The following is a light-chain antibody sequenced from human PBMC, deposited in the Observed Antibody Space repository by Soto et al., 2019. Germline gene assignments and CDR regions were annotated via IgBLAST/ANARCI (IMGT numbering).Light chain of an antibody. CDR1: QTVNSR. CDR2: HTS. V-gene: IGKV3-11*01. Sequence: EIVLTQSPGTLSSSPGERATLSCRASQTVNSRLAWYQHKPGQAPRLLIYHTSNRATGIPARFSGSGSGTDFTLTISSLEPEDFAVYYCHQRQSWPRTFGQGTKGDIK. J-gene: IGKJ1*01. CDR3: HQRQSWPRT.